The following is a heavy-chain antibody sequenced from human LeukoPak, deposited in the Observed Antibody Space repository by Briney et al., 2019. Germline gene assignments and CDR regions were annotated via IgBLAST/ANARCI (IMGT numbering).Heavy chain of an antibody. J-gene: IGHJ4*02. V-gene: IGHV1-69*13. CDR3: ARGRAYCGGDCYSDFDY. CDR2: IIPIFGTA. Sequence: SVKVSCKASGGTFSSYAISWVRQAPGQGLEWMGGIIPIFGTANYAQKFQGRVTITADESTSTAYMELGNLRSEDTAVYYCARGRAYCGGDCYSDFDYWGQGTLVTVSS. CDR1: GGTFSSYA. D-gene: IGHD2-21*02.